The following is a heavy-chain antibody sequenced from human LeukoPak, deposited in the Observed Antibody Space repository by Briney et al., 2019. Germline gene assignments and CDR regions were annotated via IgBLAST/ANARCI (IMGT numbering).Heavy chain of an antibody. V-gene: IGHV4-59*01. CDR2: IYYSGST. J-gene: IGHJ4*02. Sequence: SETLSLTCTVSGGSISSYYWSWIRQPPGKGLEWIGYIYYSGSTNYNPSLKSRVTISVDTSKNQFSLKLSSVTAADTAVYYCARQIIEYSSSHLDYWGQGILVTVSS. CDR3: ARQIIEYSSSHLDY. CDR1: GGSISSYY. D-gene: IGHD6-6*01.